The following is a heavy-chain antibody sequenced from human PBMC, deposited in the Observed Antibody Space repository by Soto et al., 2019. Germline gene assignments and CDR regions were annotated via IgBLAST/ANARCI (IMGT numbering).Heavy chain of an antibody. J-gene: IGHJ6*02. D-gene: IGHD3-22*01. V-gene: IGHV1-69*13. CDR3: ARGTPTYYDSSGYYLDYYYYGMDV. CDR1: GGTVSSYA. CDR2: IIPIFGTA. Sequence: GASVKVSCKASGGTVSSYAISWVRQAPGQGLEWMGGIIPIFGTANYAQKFQGRVTITADESTSTAYMELSSLRSEDTAVSYCARGTPTYYDSSGYYLDYYYYGMDVWGQGTTVTVSS.